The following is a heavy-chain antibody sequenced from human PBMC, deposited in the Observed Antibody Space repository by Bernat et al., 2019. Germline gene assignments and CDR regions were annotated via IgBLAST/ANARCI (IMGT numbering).Heavy chain of an antibody. V-gene: IGHV3-21*01. CDR3: ARSYCSGGSCYSRLFDY. J-gene: IGHJ4*02. D-gene: IGHD2-15*01. CDR2: ISSSSSYI. Sequence: VQLVESGGGVVQPGRSLRLSCAASGFTFSSYGMHWVRQAPGKGLEWVSSISSSSSYIYYADSVKGRFTISRDNAKNSLYLQMNSLRAEDTAVYYVARSYCSGGSCYSRLFDYWGQGTLVTVSS. CDR1: GFTFSSYG.